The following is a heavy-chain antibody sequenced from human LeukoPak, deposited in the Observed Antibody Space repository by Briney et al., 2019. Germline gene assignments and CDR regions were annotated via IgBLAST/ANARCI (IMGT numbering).Heavy chain of an antibody. J-gene: IGHJ4*02. Sequence: ASVKVSCKASGYTFTGYYMHWVRQAPGQGLEWMGWINPNSGDTNYAQKFQGRVTMTRDTSISTAYMELSGLTSDDTAIYYCARYFAVPDGGGFDYWGQGTLVTVSS. CDR3: ARYFAVPDGGGFDY. D-gene: IGHD3-3*01. CDR2: INPNSGDT. V-gene: IGHV1-2*02. CDR1: GYTFTGYY.